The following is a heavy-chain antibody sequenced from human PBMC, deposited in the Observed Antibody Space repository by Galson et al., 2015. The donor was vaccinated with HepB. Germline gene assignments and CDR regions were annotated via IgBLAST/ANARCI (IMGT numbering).Heavy chain of an antibody. Sequence: LSLTCAVYGGSFRGYYWSWIRQPPGKGLGWIGEINHSASTNYNPPLKSRVTISMDTSKNRSSLKLRSVTAADTDVYYCARAFCSGGSCRSHDAVDIWGQGTMVTVSS. CDR3: ARAFCSGGSCRSHDAVDI. V-gene: IGHV4-34*01. CDR2: INHSAST. D-gene: IGHD2-15*01. CDR1: GGSFRGYY. J-gene: IGHJ3*02.